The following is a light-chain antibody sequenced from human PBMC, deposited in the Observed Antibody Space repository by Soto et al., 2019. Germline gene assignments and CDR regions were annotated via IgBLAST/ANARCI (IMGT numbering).Light chain of an antibody. J-gene: IGKJ4*01. V-gene: IGKV1-39*01. CDR2: AAS. CDR1: QSISSY. Sequence: DIQMTQSPSSLSASLGDRVTITCRASQSISSYLNWYQQKPGKAPKLLIYAASSLQSGVPSRFSGSGSETEFTLSISSLQPEDFATYFCQQIYSAPLTFGGGTKVDIK. CDR3: QQIYSAPLT.